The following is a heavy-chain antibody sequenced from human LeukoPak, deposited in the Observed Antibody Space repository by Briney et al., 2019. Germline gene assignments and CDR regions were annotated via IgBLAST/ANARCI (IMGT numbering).Heavy chain of an antibody. CDR3: ARARYFDS. CDR2: ILNSGST. V-gene: IGHV4-59*01. CDR1: GGSISGYY. J-gene: IGHJ4*02. Sequence: SETLSLTCAVSGGSISGYYWSWIRQTPGKGLEWIGYILNSGSTNYNPSLKSRVTISLDTPKSQFSLKLSSVTAADTAVYYCARARYFDSWGRGTLVTVSS.